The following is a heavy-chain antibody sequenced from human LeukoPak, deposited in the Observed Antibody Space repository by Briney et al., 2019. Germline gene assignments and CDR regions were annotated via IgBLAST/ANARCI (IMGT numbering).Heavy chain of an antibody. D-gene: IGHD3-22*01. Sequence: SVKVSCKASGGSFSSYGISWVRQAPGQGLEWMGRIIPIFGTAKYAQKFQGRVTSTTVDSTSTAYKELSSLRSEDTAVYYCARETHYYDSSGYRPIDYWGQGTLVTVSS. CDR2: IIPIFGTA. CDR3: ARETHYYDSSGYRPIDY. J-gene: IGHJ4*02. CDR1: GGSFSSYG. V-gene: IGHV1-69*05.